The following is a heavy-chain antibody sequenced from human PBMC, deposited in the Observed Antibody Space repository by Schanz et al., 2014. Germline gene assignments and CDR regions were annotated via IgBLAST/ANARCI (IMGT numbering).Heavy chain of an antibody. Sequence: QVQLVQSGAEVKKPGASVRVSCKVSGYAFTTYGISWVRQAPGQGPEFMGWISTFRNEDTNSAQRFQGRLTVTTDTSTSTAYMELRSLRSDDTAVYYCARGGYSSGWYDRDIAHFDYWGQGTLVTVSS. D-gene: IGHD6-19*01. CDR1: GYAFTTYG. CDR2: ISTFRNEDT. CDR3: ARGGYSSGWYDRDIAHFDY. J-gene: IGHJ4*02. V-gene: IGHV1-18*01.